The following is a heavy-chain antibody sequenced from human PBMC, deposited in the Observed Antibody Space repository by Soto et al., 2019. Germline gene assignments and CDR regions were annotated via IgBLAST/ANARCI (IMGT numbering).Heavy chain of an antibody. CDR3: AKREGPYFFDY. Sequence: GGSKRLSSAASGFTFRRYSRHLVLQAPGKGLEWVSGFGTIDTTTYSADSVKGRFTLSRDNPKNTLYLQMNSLRAEDTSVYYCAKREGPYFFDYWGRGTLVTVSS. CDR1: GFTFRRYS. CDR2: FGTIDTTT. V-gene: IGHV3-23*01. J-gene: IGHJ4*02.